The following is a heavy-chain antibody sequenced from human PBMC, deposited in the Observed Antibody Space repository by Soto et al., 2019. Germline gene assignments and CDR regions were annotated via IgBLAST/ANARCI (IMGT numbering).Heavy chain of an antibody. CDR3: VRERKYQLLSWYWFDP. Sequence: SQTLSLTCAISGDSVSSNTAAWNWIRQSPSRGLEWLGRTYYRSKWYSDYAVSVKSRMTINPDTSKNQFSLQLNSVTPEDTAVFYCVRERKYQLLSWYWFDPWGQGTLVTVSS. J-gene: IGHJ5*02. D-gene: IGHD2-2*01. CDR2: TYYRSKWYS. V-gene: IGHV6-1*01. CDR1: GDSVSSNTAA.